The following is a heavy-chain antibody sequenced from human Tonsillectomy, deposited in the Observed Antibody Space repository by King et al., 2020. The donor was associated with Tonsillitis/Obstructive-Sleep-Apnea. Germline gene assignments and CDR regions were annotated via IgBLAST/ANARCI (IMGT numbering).Heavy chain of an antibody. Sequence: VQLVESGGGVVQPGRSLRLSCAASGFTFSNYGMHWVRQAPGKGLEWVAFISFDGGNKYYADSVKGRFTISRDNSKNTLYLQMNSLRAEDTAVYYCAKKPAVQAGIHYYSCYVVDGGHQGTTITVS. D-gene: IGHD2-2*01. CDR2: ISFDGGNK. V-gene: IGHV3-30*18. CDR3: AKKPAVQAGIHYYSCYVVDG. CDR1: GFTFSNYG. J-gene: IGHJ6*02.